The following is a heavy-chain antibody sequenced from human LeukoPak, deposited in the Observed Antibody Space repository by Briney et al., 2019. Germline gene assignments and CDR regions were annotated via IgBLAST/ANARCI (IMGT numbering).Heavy chain of an antibody. CDR3: AKDPFLDYYGSGTEEGYYFDY. CDR2: IKQDGSEK. CDR1: GFTFSSYW. J-gene: IGHJ4*02. Sequence: GGSLRLSCAASGFTFSSYWMSWVRQAPGKGLEWVANIKQDGSEKYYVDSVKGRFTISRDNSKNTLYLQMNSLRAEDTAVYYCAKDPFLDYYGSGTEEGYYFDYWGQGTLVTVSS. V-gene: IGHV3-7*03. D-gene: IGHD3-10*01.